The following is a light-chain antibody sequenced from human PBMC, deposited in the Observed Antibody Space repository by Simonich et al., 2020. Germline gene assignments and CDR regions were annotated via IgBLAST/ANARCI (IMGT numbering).Light chain of an antibody. CDR1: QSISSW. J-gene: IGKJ1*01. CDR3: QQYNSLWT. V-gene: IGKV1-5*03. Sequence: DIQMTQSPSTLSASVGDRFTLTCRARQSISSWLAWYQHKPGKAPKLLIYKASSLESGVPSRFSGSVSGTEFTLPISSLQPDDFATYYCQQYNSLWTFGQGTKVEIK. CDR2: KAS.